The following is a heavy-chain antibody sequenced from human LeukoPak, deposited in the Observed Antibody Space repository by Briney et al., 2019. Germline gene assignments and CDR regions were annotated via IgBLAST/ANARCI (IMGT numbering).Heavy chain of an antibody. CDR3: ARGTAHLQSYYYDMDV. J-gene: IGHJ6*02. V-gene: IGHV3-48*04. D-gene: IGHD5-18*01. Sequence: PGGSLRLSCAASGFTFSSYSMNWVRQAPGKGLEWVSYISSSSSTIYYADSVKGRFTISRDNAKNSLYLQMNSLRAEDTAVYYCARGTAHLQSYYYDMDVWGQGTTVTVSS. CDR1: GFTFSSYS. CDR2: ISSSSSTI.